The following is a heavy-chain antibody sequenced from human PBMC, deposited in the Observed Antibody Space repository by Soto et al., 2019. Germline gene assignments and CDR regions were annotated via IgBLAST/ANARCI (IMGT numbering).Heavy chain of an antibody. D-gene: IGHD2-21*02. J-gene: IGHJ4*02. V-gene: IGHV3-23*01. Sequence: VGSLRLSCAASGFTFNTYGMTWVRQAPGKGLEWVSTVSGSGGGTYYADSVKGRFTISRVNSKNTMYLQMSNLRAEDTAVYFCARIGPYCGGDCYPDFDFWGLGTPVTVSS. CDR3: ARIGPYCGGDCYPDFDF. CDR2: VSGSGGGT. CDR1: GFTFNTYG.